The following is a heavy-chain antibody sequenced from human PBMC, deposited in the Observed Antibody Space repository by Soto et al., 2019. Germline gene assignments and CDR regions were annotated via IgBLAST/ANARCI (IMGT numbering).Heavy chain of an antibody. V-gene: IGHV3-21*01. Sequence: EVQLVESGGGLVKPGGSLRLSCSASGFTFSTYSMNWVRQAPGKGLEWVSSISSSISYIYCAGSVKGRFTISRDNAKNSLYLQMTSLRAEDTAVYYCARAQGSGYPGDGAFDIWGQGTMVTVSS. J-gene: IGHJ3*02. CDR1: GFTFSTYS. D-gene: IGHD5-12*01. CDR3: ARAQGSGYPGDGAFDI. CDR2: ISSSISYI.